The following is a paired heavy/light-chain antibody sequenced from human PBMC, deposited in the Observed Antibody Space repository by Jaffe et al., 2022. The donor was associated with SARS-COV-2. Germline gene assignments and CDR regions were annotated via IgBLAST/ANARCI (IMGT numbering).Heavy chain of an antibody. CDR1: GGSFSGYY. D-gene: IGHD1-26*01. CDR3: ARGRGIVGATILHAEYFQH. CDR2: INHSGST. Sequence: QVQLQQWGAGLLKPSETLSLTCAVYGGSFSGYYWSWIRQPPGKGLEWIGEINHSGSTNYNPSLKSRVTISVDTSKNQFSLKLSSVTAADTAVYYCARGRGIVGATILHAEYFQHWGQGTLVTVSS. J-gene: IGHJ1*01. V-gene: IGHV4-34*01.
Light chain of an antibody. CDR3: NSRDSSGNHLGVV. CDR2: GKN. J-gene: IGLJ2*01. CDR1: SLRSYY. Sequence: SSELTQDPAVSVALGQTVRITCQGDSLRSYYASWYQQKPGQAPVLVIYGKNNRPSGIPDRFSGSSSGNTASLTITGAQAEDEADYYCNSRDSSGNHLGVVFGGGTKLTVL. V-gene: IGLV3-19*01.